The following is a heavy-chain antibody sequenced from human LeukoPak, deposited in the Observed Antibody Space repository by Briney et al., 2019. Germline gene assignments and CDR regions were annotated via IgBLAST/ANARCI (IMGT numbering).Heavy chain of an antibody. Sequence: GGSLRLSCAASGFTFSSYSMNWVRQAPGKGLEWVSPISSSSSYIYYADSVKGRFTISRDNAKNSLYLQMNSLRAEDTAVYYCARDPNDFWSGTLLGAFDIWGQGTMVTVSS. D-gene: IGHD3-3*01. CDR1: GFTFSSYS. CDR2: ISSSSSYI. J-gene: IGHJ3*02. CDR3: ARDPNDFWSGTLLGAFDI. V-gene: IGHV3-21*01.